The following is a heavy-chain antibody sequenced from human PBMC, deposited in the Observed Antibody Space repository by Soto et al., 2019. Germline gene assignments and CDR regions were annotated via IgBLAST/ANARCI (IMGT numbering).Heavy chain of an antibody. Sequence: SETLVLTCTVSGCSISSGYYYWSWIRQPPGKGLEWIGYIYYSGSTYYNPSLKSRVTISVDTSKNQSSLKLSSVTAADTAVYYCARAEVYWFDPWGQGTLVNVSS. CDR3: ARAEVYWFDP. CDR2: IYYSGST. V-gene: IGHV4-30-4*01. J-gene: IGHJ5*02. CDR1: GCSISSGYYY.